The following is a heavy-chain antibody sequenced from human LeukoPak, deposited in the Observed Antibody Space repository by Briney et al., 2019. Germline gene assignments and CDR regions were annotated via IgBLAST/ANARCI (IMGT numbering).Heavy chain of an antibody. J-gene: IGHJ4*02. D-gene: IGHD6-13*01. CDR2: MNPNSGNT. V-gene: IGHV1-8*01. CDR1: GYTFTSYD. CDR3: ARSVGRSIAAAAPPPDY. Sequence: ASVKVSCKASGYTFTSYDINWVRQATGQGLEWMGWMNPNSGNTGYAQKFQGRVTMTRNTSISTAHMELSSLRSEDTAVYYCARSVGRSIAAAAPPPDYWGEGTLVTVS.